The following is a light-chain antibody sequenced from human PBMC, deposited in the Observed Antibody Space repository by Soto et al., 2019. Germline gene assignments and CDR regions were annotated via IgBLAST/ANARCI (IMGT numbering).Light chain of an antibody. V-gene: IGLV2-11*01. CDR1: SSDVGSYDY. CDR3: GSYAGSYTVV. CDR2: DVS. J-gene: IGLJ3*02. Sequence: QSALTQPRSVSGSPGQSVTISCTGTSSDVGSYDYVSWYQQHPDTAPKLMIYDVSKRPSGVPDRFSGSKSGNTASLTISGLQAEDEADYSCGSYAGSYTVVFGGGTKLTVL.